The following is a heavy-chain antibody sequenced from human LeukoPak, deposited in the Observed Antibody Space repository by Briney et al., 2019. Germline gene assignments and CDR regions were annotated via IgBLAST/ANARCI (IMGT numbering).Heavy chain of an antibody. Sequence: GGSLRLSCAASGFTFSSYSMSWVRQAPGKGLEWVSAISGSGCSTYYADPVKGRFTISRDNSKNTLYLQMNSLRAEDTAVYYCAKVGYYVDNWFDPWGQGTLVTVSS. V-gene: IGHV3-23*01. J-gene: IGHJ5*02. CDR1: GFTFSSYS. CDR3: AKVGYYVDNWFDP. CDR2: ISGSGCST. D-gene: IGHD3-10*02.